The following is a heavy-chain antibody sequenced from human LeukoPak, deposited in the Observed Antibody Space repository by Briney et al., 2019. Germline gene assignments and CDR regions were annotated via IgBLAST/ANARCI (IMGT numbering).Heavy chain of an antibody. V-gene: IGHV4-4*07. D-gene: IGHD6-13*01. CDR3: ARHSPSGWYYFDS. CDR2: VFTSGTT. CDR1: GDSITTFD. Sequence: PSETLSLTCSFSGDSITTFDWSWIRQPAGKGLEWVGQVFTSGTTAYSASLKSRLTISLDKSNSQVSLKLISATAADTAVYYCARHSPSGWYYFDSWGQGALVIVSS. J-gene: IGHJ4*02.